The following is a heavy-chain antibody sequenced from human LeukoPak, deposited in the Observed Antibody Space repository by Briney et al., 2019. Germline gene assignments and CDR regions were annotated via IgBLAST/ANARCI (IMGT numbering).Heavy chain of an antibody. J-gene: IGHJ4*02. V-gene: IGHV1-69*05. CDR3: ARGRSGSEPN. D-gene: IGHD3-10*01. Sequence: SVKLSCKASGGTFSSYAMSWVRQAPGQGLEWMGRIIPIFGTANYAQKFQGRVTITTDESTSTAYMELSSLRSEDTAVYYCARGRSGSEPNWGQGTLVTVSS. CDR2: IIPIFGTA. CDR1: GGTFSSYA.